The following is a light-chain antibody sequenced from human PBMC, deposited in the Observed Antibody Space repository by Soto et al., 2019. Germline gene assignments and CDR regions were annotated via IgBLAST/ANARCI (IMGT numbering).Light chain of an antibody. J-gene: IGLJ1*01. CDR3: SSYTIASTLLYL. Sequence: QSALTQPASVSGSPGQSITISCTGTRSDVGGYNYVSWYQQHPGIAPKLLIYGVTKRHSGVSTRISGSTSGNTAALTISGLQAEDEADYHCSSYTIASTLLYLFGTGTKLTVL. CDR2: GVT. V-gene: IGLV2-14*01. CDR1: RSDVGGYNY.